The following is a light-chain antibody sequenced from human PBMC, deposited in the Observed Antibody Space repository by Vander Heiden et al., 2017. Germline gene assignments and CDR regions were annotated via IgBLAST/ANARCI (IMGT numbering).Light chain of an antibody. CDR2: ADN. CDR1: SSNIEPNS. J-gene: IGLJ3*02. Sequence: QSALTQPPSASAPPGLRITISGSGSSSNIEPNSVNWYQQLPGTAPKHLIYADNQRPSGVPARFSGSKSGTSASLAIRGLQSADEADYYCAVWDDSLNGWVFGGGTKLTVL. V-gene: IGLV1-44*01. CDR3: AVWDDSLNGWV.